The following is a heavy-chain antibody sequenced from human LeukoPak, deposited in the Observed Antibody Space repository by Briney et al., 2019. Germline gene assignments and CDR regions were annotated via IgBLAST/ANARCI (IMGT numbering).Heavy chain of an antibody. J-gene: IGHJ4*02. CDR1: GFSFTNFW. CDR3: ARGDAFSGDH. V-gene: IGHV3-7*04. Sequence: GGSLRLSCAVSGFSFTNFWMSWVRQAPGRGLEWVANIHPEGNEKYHVESVKGRFTISRDNTKYLLFLQMNGLRVEDTAVYYCARGDAFSGDHWGQGTLVTVSS. CDR2: IHPEGNEK.